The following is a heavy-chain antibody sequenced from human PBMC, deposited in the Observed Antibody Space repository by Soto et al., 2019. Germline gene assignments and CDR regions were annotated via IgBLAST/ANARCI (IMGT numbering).Heavy chain of an antibody. V-gene: IGHV4-30-2*01. CDR3: ARGDHVVIQH. CDR2: IYYSGST. CDR1: GGSISSGGYS. D-gene: IGHD2-15*01. Sequence: QLQLQESGSGRVKPSQTLSLTCAVSGGSISSGGYSCSWIRQPPGKGLEWIGYIYYSGSTNYNPYLKSRVTISVGGSKNQSSLKLSSVTYADTAMYYCARGDHVVIQHWREGT. J-gene: IGHJ1*01.